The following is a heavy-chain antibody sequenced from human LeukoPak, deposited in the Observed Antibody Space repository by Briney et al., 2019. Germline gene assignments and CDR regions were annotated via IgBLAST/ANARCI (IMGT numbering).Heavy chain of an antibody. J-gene: IGHJ4*02. CDR3: NYYGSGSYYIPFDY. D-gene: IGHD3-10*01. CDR2: ISGSGGST. V-gene: IGHV3-23*01. CDR1: GLTFSSYA. Sequence: QTGGSLRLSCAASGLTFSSYAMSWVRQAPGKGLEWVSAISGSGGSTYYADSVKGRFTISRDNSKNTLYLQMNSLRAEDTAVYYCNYYGSGSYYIPFDYWGQGTLVTVSS.